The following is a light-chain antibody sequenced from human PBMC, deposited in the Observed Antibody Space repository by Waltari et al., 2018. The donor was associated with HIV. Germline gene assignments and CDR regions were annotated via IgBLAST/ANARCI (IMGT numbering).Light chain of an antibody. J-gene: IGKJ2*01. CDR3: QQYDSVMYT. Sequence: DIQMTQSPSSLSASVGDRVTITCQASQDISNFLNWYQQKQGKAPKLLIYGASNLERGVPSRFSGSGSGTDFTFTISSLQPEDIATYYCQQYDSVMYTFGQGTKLEIK. CDR1: QDISNF. CDR2: GAS. V-gene: IGKV1-33*01.